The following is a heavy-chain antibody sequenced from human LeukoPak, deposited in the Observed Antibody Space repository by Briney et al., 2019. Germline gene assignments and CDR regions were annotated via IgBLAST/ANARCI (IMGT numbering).Heavy chain of an antibody. CDR1: GFTFSDYY. V-gene: IGHV3-53*01. CDR3: ARDLASSSGWEFDY. CDR2: IYGGGST. Sequence: GGSLRLSCAASGFTFSDYYMSWARQTPGKGLEWVSLIYGGGSTYYADSVKGRSTISRDNSKDTLYLQMNSLRAEDTAVYYCARDLASSSGWEFDYWGQGTLVTVSS. D-gene: IGHD6-19*01. J-gene: IGHJ4*02.